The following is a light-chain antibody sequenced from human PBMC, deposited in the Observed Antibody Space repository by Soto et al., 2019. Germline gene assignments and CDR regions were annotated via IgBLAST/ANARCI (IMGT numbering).Light chain of an antibody. V-gene: IGLV3-21*04. CDR2: YDS. Sequence: SYELTQPPSVSVAPGKTARITCGGNNIGSKSVHWYQQKPGQAPVLVIYYDSDRPSWIPERFSGSNSGNTATLTISRVEAGDEADYYCQVWDSSSHVVFGGGTKVTVL. CDR3: QVWDSSSHVV. CDR1: NIGSKS. J-gene: IGLJ2*01.